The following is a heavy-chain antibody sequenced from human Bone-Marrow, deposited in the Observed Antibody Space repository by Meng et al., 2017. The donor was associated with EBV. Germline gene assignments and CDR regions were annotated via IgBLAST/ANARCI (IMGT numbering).Heavy chain of an antibody. CDR1: GFTLRSYS. D-gene: IGHD2-8*01. V-gene: IGHV3-21*01. CDR3: ARDRTSNRFDY. CDR2: ISSNSIDI. J-gene: IGHJ4*02. Sequence: EVQLEESGGGLVKPGESLSLSCAASGFTLRSYSMNWVRLAPGKGREWVSSISSNSIDIYYADLVKGRFTISRDNAKNSLFLQMNSLRAEDTAVYYCARDRTSNRFDYWGQGTLVTVSS.